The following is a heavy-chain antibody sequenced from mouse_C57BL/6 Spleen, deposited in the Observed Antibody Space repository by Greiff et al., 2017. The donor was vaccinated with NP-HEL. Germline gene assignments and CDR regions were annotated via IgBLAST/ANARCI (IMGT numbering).Heavy chain of an antibody. CDR3: TTLVGTAY. D-gene: IGHD1-1*02. J-gene: IGHJ3*01. Sequence: VHVKQSGAELVRPGASVKLSCTASGFNIKDDYMHWVKQRPEQGLEWIGWIDPENGDTEYASKFQGKATITADTSSNTAYLQLSSLTSEDTAVYYCTTLVGTAYWGQGTLVTVSA. V-gene: IGHV14-4*01. CDR2: IDPENGDT. CDR1: GFNIKDDY.